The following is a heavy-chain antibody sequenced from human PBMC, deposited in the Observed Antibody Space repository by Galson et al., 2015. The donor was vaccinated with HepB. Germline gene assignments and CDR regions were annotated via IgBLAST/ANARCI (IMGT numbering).Heavy chain of an antibody. CDR3: ARDRKFIGNHQTLNFDY. Sequence: QSGAEVKKPGASVKVSCKASGYTFTSYGISWVRQAPGQGLEWMGWISAYNGNTNYAQKLQGRVTMTTDTSTSTAYMELRSLRSDDTAVYYCARDRKFIGNHQTLNFDYWGQGTLVTVSS. D-gene: IGHD4-23*01. V-gene: IGHV1-18*01. CDR2: ISAYNGNT. CDR1: GYTFTSYG. J-gene: IGHJ4*02.